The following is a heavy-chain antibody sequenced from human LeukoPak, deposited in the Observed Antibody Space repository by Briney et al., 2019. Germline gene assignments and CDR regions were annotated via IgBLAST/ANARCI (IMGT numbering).Heavy chain of an antibody. Sequence: PGGSLRLSCAASGFTFSSYDMHWVRQATGKGLEWVSAIGTAGDTYYPGSVKGRFTISRENAKNSLYLQMNSLRAGDTAVYYCARGLGYCSGGSCYSNWFDPWGQGTLVTVSS. V-gene: IGHV3-13*01. CDR1: GFTFSSYD. CDR2: IGTAGDT. D-gene: IGHD2-15*01. J-gene: IGHJ5*02. CDR3: ARGLGYCSGGSCYSNWFDP.